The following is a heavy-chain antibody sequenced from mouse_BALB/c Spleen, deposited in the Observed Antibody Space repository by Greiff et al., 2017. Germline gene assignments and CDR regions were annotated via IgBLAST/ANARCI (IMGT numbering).Heavy chain of an antibody. CDR2: IRLKSNNYAT. CDR3: TAYYRYDAWFAY. D-gene: IGHD2-14*01. V-gene: IGHV6-6*02. CDR1: GFTFSNYW. Sequence: EVQLEESGGGLVQPGGSMKLSCVASGFTFSNYWMNWVRQSPEKGLEWVAEIRLKSNNYATHYAESVKGRFTIARDDSKSSVYLQMNNLRAEDTGIYYCTAYYRYDAWFAYWGQGTLVTVSA. J-gene: IGHJ3*01.